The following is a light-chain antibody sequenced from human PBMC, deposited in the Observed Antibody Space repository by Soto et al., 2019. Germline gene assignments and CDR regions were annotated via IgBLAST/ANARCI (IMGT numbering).Light chain of an antibody. CDR1: SSDVGGYNY. CDR2: EVS. J-gene: IGLJ2*01. V-gene: IGLV2-8*01. Sequence: QSALTQPPSASGSPGQSVTISCTGTSSDVGGYNYVSWYQQHPGKAPKLMIYEVSERPPGVPDRFSGSKSGNTASLTVSGLQAEDEADYYCSSYAGSNNWGVFGGGTKLTVL. CDR3: SSYAGSNNWGV.